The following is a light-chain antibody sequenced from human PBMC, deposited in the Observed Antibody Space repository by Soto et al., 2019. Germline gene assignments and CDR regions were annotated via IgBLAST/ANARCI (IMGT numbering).Light chain of an antibody. CDR2: DVT. J-gene: IGLJ2*01. V-gene: IGLV2-14*01. Sequence: QSALTQPASVSGSPGQSITISCTGTSSDVGGYNSVSWYQQHPGKAPKVMIYDVTNRPSGVSSRFSGSKSGNTASLTISGFQAEDEADYYCGSYTSSTTLVFGGGTKLTVL. CDR3: GSYTSSTTLV. CDR1: SSDVGGYNS.